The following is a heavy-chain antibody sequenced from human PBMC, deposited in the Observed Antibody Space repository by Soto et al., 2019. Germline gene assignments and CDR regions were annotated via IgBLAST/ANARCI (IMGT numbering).Heavy chain of an antibody. Sequence: GGSLRLSCAASGFTFTGYTMNWVRQAPGKGLEWVAFIRSSSNNIYYADSVKGRFTISGDNAKNSLYLQMDSLRAEDSAVYFCARGLLYSGNYCFFDYWGQGTLVTVS. V-gene: IGHV3-21*01. CDR3: ARGLLYSGNYCFFDY. J-gene: IGHJ4*02. CDR2: IRSSSNNI. CDR1: GFTFTGYT. D-gene: IGHD1-26*01.